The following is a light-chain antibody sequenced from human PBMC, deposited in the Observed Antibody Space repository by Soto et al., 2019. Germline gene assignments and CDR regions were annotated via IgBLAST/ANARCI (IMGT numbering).Light chain of an antibody. CDR1: QSVGRNY. V-gene: IGKV3-20*01. CDR3: QQYAASSLT. CDR2: TAS. Sequence: ENVLTQSPGTLSLSPGERATLSCRASQSVGRNYIAWFQQKPGQAPRLLMHTASVRATGIPDRFSGSGSGTDFTLTISRLEPEDFAVFYCQQYAASSLTFGRGTKVEI. J-gene: IGKJ4*01.